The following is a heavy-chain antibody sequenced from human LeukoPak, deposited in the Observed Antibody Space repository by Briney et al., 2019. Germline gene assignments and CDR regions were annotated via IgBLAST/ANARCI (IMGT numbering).Heavy chain of an antibody. D-gene: IGHD3-22*01. CDR1: GFIFSNSG. V-gene: IGHV3-30*02. CDR2: IQTDGNPK. Sequence: PGGSLRLSCAASGFIFSNSGMHWVRQAPGKGLERVAFIQTDGNPKYYADSVRGRFTISRDNFKKTCYLQMDSLRVEDTAVYYCARETSSEIIGGMDVRGQGTTVTVTS. J-gene: IGHJ6*02. CDR3: ARETSSEIIGGMDV.